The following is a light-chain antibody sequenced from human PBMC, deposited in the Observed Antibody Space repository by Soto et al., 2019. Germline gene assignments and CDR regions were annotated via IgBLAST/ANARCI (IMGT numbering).Light chain of an antibody. CDR2: GAS. V-gene: IGKV1-5*01. CDR3: QHYSSYSGA. CDR1: QSISTY. J-gene: IGKJ1*01. Sequence: DIQMTQSPSTLSASVGDRVTITCRASQSISTYLAWYQQKPGKAPKPLIYGASSLDRGVPSRFSGSGSGTEFTLTINSLQPDDFAAYFCQHYSSYSGAFGQGTKV.